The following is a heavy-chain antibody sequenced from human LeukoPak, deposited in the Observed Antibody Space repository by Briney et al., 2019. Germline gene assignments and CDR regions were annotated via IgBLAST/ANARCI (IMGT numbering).Heavy chain of an antibody. CDR3: ARVYYYDSSGYLT. J-gene: IGHJ5*02. V-gene: IGHV1-2*02. Sequence: GASVKVSGKASGYTFTGYYMHWVRQAPGQGLEWMGWINPNSGGTNYAQKFQGRVTMTRDTSISTAYMELSRLRSDDTAVYYCARVYYYDSSGYLTWGQGTLVTVSS. CDR1: GYTFTGYY. D-gene: IGHD3-22*01. CDR2: INPNSGGT.